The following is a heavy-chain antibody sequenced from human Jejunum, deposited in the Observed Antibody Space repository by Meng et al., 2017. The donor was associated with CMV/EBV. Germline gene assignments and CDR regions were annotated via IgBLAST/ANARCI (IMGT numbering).Heavy chain of an antibody. CDR3: ARVGGAQHGDFDF. Sequence: QVKSPHQGYGLCKHSETLSLTCTVYGESFSGYYWTWIRQPPGKGLEWIGEINHSGSTNYNPSLKSRVTILVDTSKRQFSLRLSFVTAADTAVYYCARVGGAQHGDFDFWGQGTLVTVSS. J-gene: IGHJ4*02. CDR2: INHSGST. V-gene: IGHV4-34*01. D-gene: IGHD4-17*01. CDR1: GESFSGYY.